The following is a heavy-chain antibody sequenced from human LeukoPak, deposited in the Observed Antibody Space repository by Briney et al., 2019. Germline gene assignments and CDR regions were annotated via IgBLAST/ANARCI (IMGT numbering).Heavy chain of an antibody. CDR1: GFTFSNFA. J-gene: IGHJ3*02. Sequence: GGSLRLSCGASGFTFSNFAVCWVRQAPGKGLEWVSAISGSGGSTYYADSVKGRFTISRDNSKNTLYLQMNSLRAEDTAVYYCAKSPAVDAAFDIWGQGTMVTVSS. CDR3: AKSPAVDAAFDI. CDR2: ISGSGGST. V-gene: IGHV3-23*01. D-gene: IGHD4-23*01.